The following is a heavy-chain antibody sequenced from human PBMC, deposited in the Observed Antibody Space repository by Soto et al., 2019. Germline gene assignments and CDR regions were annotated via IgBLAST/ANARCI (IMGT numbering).Heavy chain of an antibody. D-gene: IGHD6-13*01. V-gene: IGHV3-30-3*01. CDR2: ISYDGSNK. J-gene: IGHJ4*02. CDR3: ARDGIAAAGTIDY. CDR1: GFTFSSYA. Sequence: QVQLVESGGGVVQPGRSLRLSCAASGFTFSSYAMHWVRQAPGKGLEWVEVISYDGSNKYYADSVKGRFTISRDNSKNALYLQMNSLRAEDTAVYYCARDGIAAAGTIDYWGQGTLVTVSS.